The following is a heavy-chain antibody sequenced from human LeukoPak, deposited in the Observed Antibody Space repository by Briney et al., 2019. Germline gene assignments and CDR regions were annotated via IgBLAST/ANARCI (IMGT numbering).Heavy chain of an antibody. CDR2: TRNKANSYTT. Sequence: GGSLRLSCAASGFTFSDHYMDWVRQAPGKGLEWVGRTRNKANSYTTEYAASVKGRFTISRDDSKNSLYLQMNSLKTEDTAVYYCARPNANYDSSGFDYWGQGTLVTVSS. CDR1: GFTFSDHY. J-gene: IGHJ4*02. V-gene: IGHV3-72*01. CDR3: ARPNANYDSSGFDY. D-gene: IGHD3-22*01.